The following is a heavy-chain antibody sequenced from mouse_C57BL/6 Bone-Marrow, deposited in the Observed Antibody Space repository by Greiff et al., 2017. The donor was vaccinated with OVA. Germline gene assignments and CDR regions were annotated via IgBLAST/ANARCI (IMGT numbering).Heavy chain of an antibody. CDR3: ARDRSTAVGAMDD. J-gene: IGHJ4*01. CDR1: GFTFSSYA. D-gene: IGHD1-1*01. CDR2: ISDGGSYT. Sequence: EVQRVESGGGLVKPGGSLKLSCAASGFTFSSYAMSWVRQTPEKRLEWVATISDGGSYTYYPDNVKGRFTISRDNAKNNLYLQMSRLKSEGRAMYYCARDRSTAVGAMDDWGQGTSVTVSS. V-gene: IGHV5-4*01.